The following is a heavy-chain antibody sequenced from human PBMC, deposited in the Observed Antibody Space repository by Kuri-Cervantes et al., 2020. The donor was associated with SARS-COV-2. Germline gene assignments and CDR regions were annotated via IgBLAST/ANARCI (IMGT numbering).Heavy chain of an antibody. D-gene: IGHD3-3*01. V-gene: IGHV3-74*01. CDR1: GFTFSSYW. Sequence: GGSLRPSCAASGFTFSSYWMHWVRQAPGKGLVWVSRINSDGSSTSYADSVKGRFTISRDNAKNTLYLQMNSLRAEDTAVYYCARELEDYDFWSGYSGPFDYWGQGTLVTVSS. CDR3: ARELEDYDFWSGYSGPFDY. CDR2: INSDGSST. J-gene: IGHJ4*02.